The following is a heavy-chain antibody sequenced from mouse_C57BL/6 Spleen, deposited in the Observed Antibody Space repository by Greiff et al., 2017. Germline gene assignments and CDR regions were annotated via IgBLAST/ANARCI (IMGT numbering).Heavy chain of an antibody. CDR3: ARLDGSLDY. Sequence: EVKLVESGGGLVQPGGSLKLSCAASGFTFSDYYMYWVRQTPEKRLEWVAYISNGGGSTYYPDTVKGRFTISRDNAKNTLYLQMSRLKSEDTAMYYCARLDGSLDYWGQGTTLTVSS. D-gene: IGHD1-1*01. CDR1: GFTFSDYY. V-gene: IGHV5-12*01. J-gene: IGHJ2*01. CDR2: ISNGGGST.